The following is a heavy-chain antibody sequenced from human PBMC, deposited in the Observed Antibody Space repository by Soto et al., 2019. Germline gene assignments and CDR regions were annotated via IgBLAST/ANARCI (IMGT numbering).Heavy chain of an antibody. V-gene: IGHV3-13*01. Sequence: GGSLRLSCAASGFTFSSYDMHWVRQATGKGLEWVSAIGTAGDTYYPGSVKGRFTISRENAKNSLYLQMNSLRAGDTAVYYGARVTSGSYKFDYWGQGTLVTVSS. CDR3: ARVTSGSYKFDY. CDR2: IGTAGDT. CDR1: GFTFSSYD. D-gene: IGHD1-26*01. J-gene: IGHJ4*02.